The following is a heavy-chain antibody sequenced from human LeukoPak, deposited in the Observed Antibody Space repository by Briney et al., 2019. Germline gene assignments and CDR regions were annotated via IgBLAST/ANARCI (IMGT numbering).Heavy chain of an antibody. CDR2: IRSDGSKE. Sequence: GGSLRLSCAASGFTFSSYGIHWVRQAPGKGLEWVAFIRSDGSKEFYADSVKGRFTISRDNSKNTLYLQVNSLRVEDTAVYYCAKGYGYYFDYWGQGTLVIVSS. J-gene: IGHJ4*02. D-gene: IGHD5-18*01. CDR1: GFTFSSYG. CDR3: AKGYGYYFDY. V-gene: IGHV3-30*02.